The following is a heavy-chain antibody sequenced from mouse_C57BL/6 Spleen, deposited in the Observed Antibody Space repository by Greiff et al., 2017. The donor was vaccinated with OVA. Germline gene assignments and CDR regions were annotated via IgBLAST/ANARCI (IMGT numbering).Heavy chain of an antibody. Sequence: VQLQQSGPELVKPGASVKMSCKASGYTFTDYNMHWVKQSHGKSLEWIGYINPNNGGTSYNQKFKGKATLTVNKSSSPAYMELRSLTSEDSAVYYCAGSQHYYYAMDYWGQGTSVTVSS. J-gene: IGHJ4*01. V-gene: IGHV1-22*01. CDR2: INPNNGGT. CDR1: GYTFTDYN. CDR3: AGSQHYYYAMDY.